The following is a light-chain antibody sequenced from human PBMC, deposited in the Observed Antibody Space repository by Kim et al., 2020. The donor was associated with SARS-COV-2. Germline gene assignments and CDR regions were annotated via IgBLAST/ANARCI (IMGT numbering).Light chain of an antibody. J-gene: IGKJ4*01. Sequence: LSSGDTATLACRASQGVRNLLAWYQQKPGQAPRLLIYDASNRATGIPARFSGSGSGTDFTLTISSLEPEDSASYYCQQRADWPLTFGGGTKVDIK. CDR1: QGVRNL. V-gene: IGKV3-11*01. CDR2: DAS. CDR3: QQRADWPLT.